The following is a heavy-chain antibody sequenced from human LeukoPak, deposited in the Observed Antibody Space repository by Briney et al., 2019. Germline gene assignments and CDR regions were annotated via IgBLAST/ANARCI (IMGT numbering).Heavy chain of an antibody. CDR3: ARLGGSHSPHGY. D-gene: IGHD3-10*01. CDR2: ISYSGNT. J-gene: IGHJ4*02. V-gene: IGHV4-59*08. Sequence: SETLSLTCTVSGGSVSSYYWSWVRQTPGKGLEWIGYISYSGNTNYNPSLKSRVTISLDTSKNQFSLNLTSVTAADTAVYYCARLGGSHSPHGYWGQGTLVTVSS. CDR1: GGSVSSYY.